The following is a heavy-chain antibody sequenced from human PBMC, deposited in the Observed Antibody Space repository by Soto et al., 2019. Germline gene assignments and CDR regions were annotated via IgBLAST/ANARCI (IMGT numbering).Heavy chain of an antibody. V-gene: IGHV3-73*02. J-gene: IGHJ4*02. CDR2: IRSKANSYAT. CDR1: GFTFSGSA. CDR3: TSTSRIAVAGTDY. D-gene: IGHD6-19*01. Sequence: EEQLVESGGGLVQPGGSLKLSCAASGFTFSGSAMHWVRQASGKGLEWVGRIRSKANSYATAYAASVKGRFTISRDDSKNTAYLQMNSLKTEDTAVYYCTSTSRIAVAGTDYWGQGTLVTVSS.